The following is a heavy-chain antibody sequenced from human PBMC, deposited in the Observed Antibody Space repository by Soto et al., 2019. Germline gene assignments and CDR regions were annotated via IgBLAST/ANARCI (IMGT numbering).Heavy chain of an antibody. V-gene: IGHV3-23*01. Sequence: EMQVLESGGGLVQPGGSLRLSCAASGFAFSNFHMNWVRQAPGKGLQWVSTIGGAGNDIHYADSVKGRFTVSRDNSKNTLLLQMDGLRDDDTAIYYCAKRYSSACEAGMDVWGRGTTVTVSS. J-gene: IGHJ6*02. CDR1: GFAFSNFH. D-gene: IGHD2-15*01. CDR3: AKRYSSACEAGMDV. CDR2: IGGAGNDI.